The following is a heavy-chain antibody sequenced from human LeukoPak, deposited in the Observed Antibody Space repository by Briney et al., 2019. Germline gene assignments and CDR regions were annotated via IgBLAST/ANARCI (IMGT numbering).Heavy chain of an antibody. CDR3: ARSHYQSSDYFDEDAFDI. V-gene: IGHV3-72*01. CDR2: ARNKVNSYTT. CDR1: GFTFSDHY. Sequence: GGSLRLSCAASGFTFSDHYMDWVRQAPGKGLEWVGRARNKVNSYTTEYAAAVQGRFSISRDDSKNSLYLQLNSLKTEDTALYYCARSHYQSSDYFDEDAFDIWGQGTMVTVPS. J-gene: IGHJ3*02. D-gene: IGHD3-22*01.